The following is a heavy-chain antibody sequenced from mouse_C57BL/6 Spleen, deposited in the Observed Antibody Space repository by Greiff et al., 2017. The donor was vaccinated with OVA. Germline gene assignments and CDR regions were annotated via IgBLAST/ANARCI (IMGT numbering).Heavy chain of an antibody. Sequence: QVQLKESGAELVRPGASVTLSCKASGYTFTDYEMHWVKQTPVHGLEWIGAIDPETGGTAYNQKFKGKAILTADKSPSTAYMELRSLTSEDSAVYYCTRRDYYGSSYPFAYWGQGTLVTVSA. D-gene: IGHD1-1*01. CDR2: IDPETGGT. J-gene: IGHJ3*01. V-gene: IGHV1-15*01. CDR1: GYTFTDYE. CDR3: TRRDYYGSSYPFAY.